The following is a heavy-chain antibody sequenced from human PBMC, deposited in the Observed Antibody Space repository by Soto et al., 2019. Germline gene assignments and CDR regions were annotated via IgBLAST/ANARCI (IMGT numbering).Heavy chain of an antibody. V-gene: IGHV3-48*03. CDR2: ISSSGKAM. CDR1: GFTFSTYQ. Sequence: EVQLLESGGGLAQPGGSLRLSCAASGFTFSTYQMNWVRQAPGKGLAWISHISSSGKAMHYADSVKGRLTISRDNANNTLFLQMNSLSTDDTAVYYCARRLAAAWGFDYWGQRTLVIVSS. D-gene: IGHD3-16*01. J-gene: IGHJ4*02. CDR3: ARRLAAAWGFDY.